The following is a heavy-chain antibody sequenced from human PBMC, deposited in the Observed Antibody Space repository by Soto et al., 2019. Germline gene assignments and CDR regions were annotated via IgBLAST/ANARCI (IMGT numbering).Heavy chain of an antibody. Sequence: GGSLRLSCGASAFSFSHYAMHWVRQAPGKGLECVAVISYDGNIKRYADSVKGRFTISRDNSENTLYLQMNSLSPEDTAVYYCARAGYCSGGRCYSPYYYYYGMDVWSQGTTVTVSS. D-gene: IGHD2-15*01. CDR2: ISYDGNIK. CDR3: ARAGYCSGGRCYSPYYYYYGMDV. J-gene: IGHJ6*02. V-gene: IGHV3-30-3*01. CDR1: AFSFSHYA.